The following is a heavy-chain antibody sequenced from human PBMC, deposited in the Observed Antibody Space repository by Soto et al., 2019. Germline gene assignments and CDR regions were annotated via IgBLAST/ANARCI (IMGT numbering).Heavy chain of an antibody. CDR2: IIPIFGNT. Sequence: SVKVSCKASGGTFISYAINWVRQAPGQGLEWMGEIIPIFGNTNYAQKFQGRVTMSRDKSTSTASLELSSLRSEDTAVYYCARTRSGSGNSLYGRPYFDYWGQGTLVTVSS. CDR1: GGTFISYA. D-gene: IGHD1-26*01. J-gene: IGHJ4*02. CDR3: ARTRSGSGNSLYGRPYFDY. V-gene: IGHV1-69*05.